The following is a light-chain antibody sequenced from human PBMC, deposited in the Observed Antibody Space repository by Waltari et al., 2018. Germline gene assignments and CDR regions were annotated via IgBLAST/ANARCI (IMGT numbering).Light chain of an antibody. J-gene: IGKJ1*01. Sequence: EIVMTQYSATLSVSRGERATLSCRASQSISSNLAWYQQKPCQAPRLLIYGASTRATGIPARFSGSGSVTEFTLTISSLQSEDFAVYYCQQYNDWPRTFGQGTKVEIK. V-gene: IGKV3-15*01. CDR1: QSISSN. CDR2: GAS. CDR3: QQYNDWPRT.